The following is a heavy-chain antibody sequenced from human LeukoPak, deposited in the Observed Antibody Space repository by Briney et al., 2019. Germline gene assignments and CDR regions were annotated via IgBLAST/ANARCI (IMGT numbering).Heavy chain of an antibody. D-gene: IGHD3-16*01. CDR1: GGSVSSGSYY. CDR2: IYYSGST. V-gene: IGHV4-61*01. J-gene: IGHJ6*02. Sequence: SETLSLTCTVSGGSVSSGSYYWSWIRQPPGKGLEWIGYIYYSGSTNYNPSLKSRVTISVGTSKNQFSLKLSSVTAADTAVYYCARDVMLRGYYYGMDVWGQGTTVTVSS. CDR3: ARDVMLRGYYYGMDV.